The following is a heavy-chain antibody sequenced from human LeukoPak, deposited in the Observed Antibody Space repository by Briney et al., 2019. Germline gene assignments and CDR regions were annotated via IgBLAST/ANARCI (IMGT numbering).Heavy chain of an antibody. J-gene: IGHJ4*02. D-gene: IGHD3-16*01. CDR3: ARRIASAYALDS. CDR2: IYSSGIT. CDR1: GGSISDAY. Sequence: KPSETLSLTCTVSGGSISDAYWSWIRQPPGKGLEWIGYIYSSGITNYNPSLKSRVTMSVDTSKNQFSLNLSSVTAADTAVYYCARRIASAYALDSWGQGTLVTVSS. V-gene: IGHV4-4*09.